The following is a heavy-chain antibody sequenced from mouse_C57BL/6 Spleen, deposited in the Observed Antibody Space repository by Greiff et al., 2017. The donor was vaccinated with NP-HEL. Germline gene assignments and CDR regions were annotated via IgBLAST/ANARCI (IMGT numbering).Heavy chain of an antibody. V-gene: IGHV5-4*03. Sequence: DVMLVESGGGLVKPGGSLKLSCAASGFTFSSYAMSWVRQTPEKRLEWVATISDGGSYTYYPDNVKGRFTISRDNAKNNLYLQMSHLKSEDTAMYYCARGPGSSLFDYWGQGTTLTVSS. D-gene: IGHD1-1*01. CDR2: ISDGGSYT. J-gene: IGHJ2*01. CDR1: GFTFSSYA. CDR3: ARGPGSSLFDY.